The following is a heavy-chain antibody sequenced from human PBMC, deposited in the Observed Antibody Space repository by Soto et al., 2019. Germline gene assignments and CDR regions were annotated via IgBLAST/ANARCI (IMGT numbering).Heavy chain of an antibody. Sequence: EVQLLESGGGLVQPGGSLRLSCAASGFTFSNYAMTWVRQAPGKGLEWVSTISGGGDGTFYADSVKGRFTISRDNSRNTVYLQMNSRRAEDTAVYYCAKKGLGSLTTYCNSGDCHYAFDIWGQGTMVTVSS. V-gene: IGHV3-23*01. J-gene: IGHJ3*02. CDR2: ISGGGDGT. D-gene: IGHD2-21*02. CDR3: AKKGLGSLTTYCNSGDCHYAFDI. CDR1: GFTFSNYA.